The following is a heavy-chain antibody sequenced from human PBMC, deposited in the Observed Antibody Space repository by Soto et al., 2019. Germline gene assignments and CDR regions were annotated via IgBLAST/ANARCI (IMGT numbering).Heavy chain of an antibody. CDR2: IYHSGST. J-gene: IGHJ3*02. CDR1: GGSISSSNW. D-gene: IGHD3-10*01. Sequence: SETRSLTCAVSGGSISSSNWWSWVRQPPGKGLEWIGEIYHSGSTNYNPSLKSRVTISVDKSKNQFSLKLGSVTAADTAVYYCARERGPNGSGTNAFDIWGKGTMVTVS. CDR3: ARERGPNGSGTNAFDI. V-gene: IGHV4-4*02.